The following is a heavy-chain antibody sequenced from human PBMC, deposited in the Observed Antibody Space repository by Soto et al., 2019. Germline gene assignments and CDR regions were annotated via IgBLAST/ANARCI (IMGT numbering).Heavy chain of an antibody. CDR2: ISSSSSYI. V-gene: IGHV3-21*01. J-gene: IGHJ6*03. CDR3: ARDHDYGDPHYYYYMDV. CDR1: GFTFSSYS. D-gene: IGHD4-17*01. Sequence: SLRLSCAASGFTFSSYSLNWVRQAPGKGLEWVSSISSSSSYIYHADSVKGRFTISRDNAKNSLYLQMNSLRAEDTAVYYCARDHDYGDPHYYYYMDVWGKGTTVTVSS.